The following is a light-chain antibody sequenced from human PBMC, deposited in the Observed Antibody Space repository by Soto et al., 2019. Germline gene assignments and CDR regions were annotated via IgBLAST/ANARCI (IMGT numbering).Light chain of an antibody. CDR2: DVS. CDR1: SSDVGGYNY. J-gene: IGLJ2*01. Sequence: QSAPTQPASVSGSPGQSITISCTGTSSDVGGYNYVSWYQQHPGKAPKLMIYDVSNRPSGVSNRFSGSKSGNTASLTISGLKAEDEADYYCSSYTSSSTRVVFGGGTKLTVL. V-gene: IGLV2-14*01. CDR3: SSYTSSSTRVV.